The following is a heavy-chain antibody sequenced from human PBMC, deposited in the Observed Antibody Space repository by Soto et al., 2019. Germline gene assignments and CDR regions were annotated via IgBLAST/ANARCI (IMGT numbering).Heavy chain of an antibody. V-gene: IGHV3-23*01. J-gene: IGHJ4*02. CDR3: ARALGYCGTATCHQYSFDI. CDR2: ISGNSVNT. Sequence: PGGSLRLSCAASGFTFSVYGMGWVRQAPAKGLEWVSSISGNSVNTYLADSVKGRFIVVRDNSQNTLYLQMNSLRAEDTAVYYCARALGYCGTATCHQYSFDIWGQGTLVTVSS. D-gene: IGHD2-15*01. CDR1: GFTFSVYG.